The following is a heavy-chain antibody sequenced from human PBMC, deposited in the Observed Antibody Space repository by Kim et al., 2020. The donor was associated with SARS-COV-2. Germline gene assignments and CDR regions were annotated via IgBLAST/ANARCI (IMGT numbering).Heavy chain of an antibody. J-gene: IGHJ4*02. CDR1: GFSLSGYW. CDR3: VRSAAAFDY. CDR2: ISGDGSGT. Sequence: GGSLRLSCAASGFSLSGYWMHWVRQVPGKGLVWVSRISGDGSGTVYADSVKGRFNISRDNAKNMLYLQMNRLRADDAAVYFCVRSAAAFDYWGQGTLVSVSS. V-gene: IGHV3-74*01. D-gene: IGHD6-13*01.